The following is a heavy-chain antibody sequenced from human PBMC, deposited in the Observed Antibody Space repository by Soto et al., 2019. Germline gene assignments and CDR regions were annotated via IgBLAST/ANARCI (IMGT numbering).Heavy chain of an antibody. J-gene: IGHJ4*01. CDR2: ISGSGGRV. V-gene: IGHV3-23*01. Sequence: EVQLLESGGGMVEPRGSLKLSCAASGFSFGTYVMNWVRQAPGKGLEWVSGISGSGGRVYSADSVKGRFTISRDNSRNTLYLQMDSLRPEDTAVYYCAKEIAVAGDLDYWGHGTLVTVSS. D-gene: IGHD6-19*01. CDR3: AKEIAVAGDLDY. CDR1: GFSFGTYV.